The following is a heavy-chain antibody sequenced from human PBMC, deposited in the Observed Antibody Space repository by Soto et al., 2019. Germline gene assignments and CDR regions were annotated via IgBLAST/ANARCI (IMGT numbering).Heavy chain of an antibody. CDR2: IYYSGST. V-gene: IGHV4-59*01. D-gene: IGHD3-16*02. CDR1: GGSISSYY. J-gene: IGHJ3*02. CDR3: AREGSLHLGELSFRVVAAFDI. Sequence: SETLSLTCTVSGGSISSYYWSWIRQPPGKGLEWIGYIYYSGSTNYNPSLKSRVTISVDTSKNQFSLKLSSVTAADTAVYYCAREGSLHLGELSFRVVAAFDIWGQGTMVTVSS.